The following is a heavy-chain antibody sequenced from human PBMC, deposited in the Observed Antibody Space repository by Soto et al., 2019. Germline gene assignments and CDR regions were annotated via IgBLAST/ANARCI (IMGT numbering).Heavy chain of an antibody. CDR1: GDTFSNYA. CDR2: IIPLFDSA. V-gene: IGHV1-69*06. J-gene: IGHJ4*02. CDR3: AASTFQSGVTGYFHLGF. Sequence: QVHLVQSGTEVKKPGSSVKVSRKTSGDTFSNYAISWVRQAPGQGLEWMGGIIPLFDSASYAQRSHDRVTITADKFTSTAYMELRSLTSEDTAIYYCAASTFQSGVTGYFHLGFWGQGTLVTVSS. D-gene: IGHD3-9*01.